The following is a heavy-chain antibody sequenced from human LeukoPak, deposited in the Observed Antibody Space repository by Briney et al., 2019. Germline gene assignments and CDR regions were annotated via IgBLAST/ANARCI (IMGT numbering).Heavy chain of an antibody. V-gene: IGHV1-46*01. CDR3: TREPFAPFHKLFDY. CDR2: IRPSGGT. J-gene: IGHJ4*02. D-gene: IGHD2/OR15-2a*01. CDR1: GYTFTNYY. Sequence: ASVKVSCKASGYTFTNYYMHWVRQAPGQGLEWMGLIRPSGGTSYAQKFQGRFTMTRDTSTSTVYMELSSLISEDTAVYYCTREPFAPFHKLFDYWGQGTLVTVSP.